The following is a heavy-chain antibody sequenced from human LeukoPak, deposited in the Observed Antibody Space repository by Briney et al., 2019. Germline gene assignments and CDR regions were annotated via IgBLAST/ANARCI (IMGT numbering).Heavy chain of an antibody. D-gene: IGHD5-24*01. Sequence: TVKVSCKASGGTFSSYAISWVRQAPGQGLEWMGGIIPIFGTANYAQKFQGRVTITADESTSTAYMELSSLRSEDTAVYYCARDRDRVNLLSGFDYWGQGTLVTVSS. V-gene: IGHV1-69*13. CDR1: GGTFSSYA. CDR2: IIPIFGTA. J-gene: IGHJ4*02. CDR3: ARDRDRVNLLSGFDY.